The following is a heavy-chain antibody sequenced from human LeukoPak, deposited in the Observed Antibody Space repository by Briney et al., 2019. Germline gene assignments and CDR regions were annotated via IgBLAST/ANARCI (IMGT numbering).Heavy chain of an antibody. CDR3: ASDGGYYDSSGSMN. Sequence: SETLSLTCTVSGGSISSYYWSWIRQPAGKGLEWIGRIYTSGSTNYNPSLKSRVTMSVDTSKSQFSLKLSSVTAADTAVYYCASDGGYYDSSGSMNWGQGTLVTVSS. J-gene: IGHJ4*02. D-gene: IGHD3-22*01. V-gene: IGHV4-4*07. CDR2: IYTSGST. CDR1: GGSISSYY.